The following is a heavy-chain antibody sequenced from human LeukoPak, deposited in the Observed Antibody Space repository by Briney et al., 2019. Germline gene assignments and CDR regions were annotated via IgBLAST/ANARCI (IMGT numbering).Heavy chain of an antibody. CDR3: AKDQGITIFGVADFDY. J-gene: IGHJ4*02. V-gene: IGHV3-23*01. D-gene: IGHD3-3*01. CDR2: ISGSGGST. Sequence: GGSLRLSCAASGFTFSSYAMSWVRQAPGKGLEWVSAISGSGGSTYYADSVKGRFTISRDNSKNTLYLQMNSLRAEDTAVYYCAKDQGITIFGVADFDYWGQGTLVTVSS. CDR1: GFTFSSYA.